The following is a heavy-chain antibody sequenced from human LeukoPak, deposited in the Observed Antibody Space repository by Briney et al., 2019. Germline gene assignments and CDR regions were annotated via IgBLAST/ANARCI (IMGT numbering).Heavy chain of an antibody. V-gene: IGHV3-9*01. CDR2: ISWNSGSI. CDR3: TTLAAATASYYYYGMDV. J-gene: IGHJ6*02. D-gene: IGHD6-13*01. Sequence: GGSLRLSCAASGFTFDDYAIHWVRQAPGKGLEWVSGISWNSGSIGYADSVKGRFTISRDNAKNSLYLQMNSLKTEDTAVYYCTTLAAATASYYYYGMDVWGQGTTVTVSS. CDR1: GFTFDDYA.